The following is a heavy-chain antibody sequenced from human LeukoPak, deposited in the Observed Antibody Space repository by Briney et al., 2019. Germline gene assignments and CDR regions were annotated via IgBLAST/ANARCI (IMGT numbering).Heavy chain of an antibody. Sequence: SQTLSLTCALSGDSVSSNSAAWNWIRQSPSRGLEGLGSTYYRSKWYNDYAVSVKSRITINPDTSKNQFSLQLNSVTPEDTAVYYCAGTNHYYGSGSYGYWGQGTLVTVSS. J-gene: IGHJ4*02. CDR3: AGTNHYYGSGSYGY. D-gene: IGHD3-10*01. CDR1: GDSVSSNSAA. V-gene: IGHV6-1*01. CDR2: TYYRSKWYN.